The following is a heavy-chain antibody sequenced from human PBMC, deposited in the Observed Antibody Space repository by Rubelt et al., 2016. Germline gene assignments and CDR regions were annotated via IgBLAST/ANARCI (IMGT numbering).Heavy chain of an antibody. CDR3: ARGARGHGGNGDFDY. D-gene: IGHD4-23*01. V-gene: IGHV3-74*01. CDR1: GFTFSTYA. J-gene: IGHJ4*02. Sequence: PGGSLRLSCSASGFTFSTYAMHWVRQAPGKGLVWVSRIDSDGGSTTYADSVKGRFTMSRDNAKNTMYLQMSSLRAEDTAVYYCARGARGHGGNGDFDYWGQGTLVTVSS. CDR2: IDSDGGST.